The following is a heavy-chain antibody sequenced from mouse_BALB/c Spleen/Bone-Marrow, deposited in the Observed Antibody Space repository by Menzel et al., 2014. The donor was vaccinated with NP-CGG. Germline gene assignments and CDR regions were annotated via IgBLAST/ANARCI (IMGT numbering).Heavy chain of an antibody. CDR1: GYTFTDYE. CDR2: IDPETGGT. CDR3: RAYYRYDGYAMDY. Sequence: QVQLQQPGAELLRPGASVTLSCKASGYTFTDYEMHWVKQTPVHGLEWIGAIDPETGGTAYNQKFKGKATLTADKSSSTAYMELRSLTSEDSAVYYCRAYYRYDGYAMDYWGQGTSVTVSS. J-gene: IGHJ4*01. D-gene: IGHD2-14*01. V-gene: IGHV1-15*01.